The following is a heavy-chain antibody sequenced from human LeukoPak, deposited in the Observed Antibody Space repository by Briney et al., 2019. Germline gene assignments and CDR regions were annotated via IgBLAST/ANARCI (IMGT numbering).Heavy chain of an antibody. J-gene: IGHJ6*02. Sequence: PSASVNVSCTASGGTFSSYAISWVRQAPGQGLEWMGGIIPIFGTANYAQKFQGRVTITADESTSTAYMELSSLRSEDTAVYYCARPMTTVTRGYYYYGMDVWGQGTTVTVSS. CDR1: GGTFSSYA. D-gene: IGHD4-11*01. CDR3: ARPMTTVTRGYYYYGMDV. V-gene: IGHV1-69*13. CDR2: IIPIFGTA.